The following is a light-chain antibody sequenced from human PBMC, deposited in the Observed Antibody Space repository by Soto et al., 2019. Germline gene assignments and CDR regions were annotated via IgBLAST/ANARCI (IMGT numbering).Light chain of an antibody. J-gene: IGLJ2*01. CDR3: SSYTGSSTPVV. CDR1: SSDVGGYNY. V-gene: IGLV2-14*01. CDR2: EVS. Sequence: QSALTQPASVSGSPGQSITISCTGTSSDVGGYNYVSWYQQHPGKAPKLLIYEVSNRPSGISNRFSGSKSGNTASLTISGLQAEDEDDYSCSSYTGSSTPVVFGGGTQLTVL.